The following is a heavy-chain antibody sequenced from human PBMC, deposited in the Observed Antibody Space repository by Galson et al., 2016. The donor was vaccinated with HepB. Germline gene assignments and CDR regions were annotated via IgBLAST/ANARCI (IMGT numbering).Heavy chain of an antibody. J-gene: IGHJ3*02. CDR2: ISYDGSNK. V-gene: IGHV3-30-3*01. CDR1: GFTFSSYA. Sequence: SLRLSCAASGFTFSSYAMHWVRQAPGKGLEWVAVISYDGSNKNYADSVKGRFTITRDNSKNTVYLQMNSLRAEDTAMYYCASWGFTMVRGAKASDAFNIWGQGTMVTVSS. CDR3: ASWGFTMVRGAKASDAFNI. D-gene: IGHD3-10*01.